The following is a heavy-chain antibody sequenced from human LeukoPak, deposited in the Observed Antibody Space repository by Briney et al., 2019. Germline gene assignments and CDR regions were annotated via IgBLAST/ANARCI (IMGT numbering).Heavy chain of an antibody. V-gene: IGHV4-34*01. CDR1: GGCFSGYY. D-gene: IGHD2-21*01. Sequence: SETLSLTCAVYGGCFSGYYWIWLRQPPGKGLEWVGEINHSGSNNYNPPLTTPVTISVDTSMNQSSLKLSSVTAADTAVYSGARVPSPIVDKKNFQLWGQGTLVTVSS. J-gene: IGHJ1*01. CDR2: INHSGSN. CDR3: ARVPSPIVDKKNFQL.